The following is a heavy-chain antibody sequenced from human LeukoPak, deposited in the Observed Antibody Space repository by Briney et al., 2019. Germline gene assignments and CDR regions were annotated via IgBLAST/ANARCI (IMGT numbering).Heavy chain of an antibody. J-gene: IGHJ5*02. CDR3: ARGVTGGGYWFDP. CDR1: GGSISSYY. Sequence: PSETLSLTCTVSGGSISSYYWSWIRQPPGKGLEWIGYIYYSGSTNYNPSLKSRVTISVDTSKNQFSLKLSSVTAADTAVYYCARGVTGGGYWFDPWGQGTLVTVSS. CDR2: IYYSGST. D-gene: IGHD3-16*01. V-gene: IGHV4-59*12.